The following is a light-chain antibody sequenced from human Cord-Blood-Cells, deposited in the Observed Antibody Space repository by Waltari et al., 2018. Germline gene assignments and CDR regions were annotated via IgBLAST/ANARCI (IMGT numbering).Light chain of an antibody. CDR1: QSVSSN. V-gene: IGKV3-15*01. Sequence: EIVMTQSPATLSVSPGERATLSCRASQSVSSNLSWYQQKPWQAPRLLSYGASTRATGIPARFSGRGSGTEFTLTISSLQSEDFAVYYCQQYNIWPYTFGQGTNLEF. J-gene: IGKJ2*01. CDR2: GAS. CDR3: QQYNIWPYT.